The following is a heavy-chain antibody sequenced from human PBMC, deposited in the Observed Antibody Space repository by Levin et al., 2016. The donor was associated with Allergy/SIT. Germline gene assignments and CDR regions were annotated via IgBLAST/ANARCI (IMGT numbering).Heavy chain of an antibody. V-gene: IGHV1-3*01. CDR1: GYSFSDFA. CDR2: IKGGNGDT. Sequence: ASVKVSCKTSGYSFSDFAIYWVRQAPGQRLEWMGWIKGGNGDTRYSQKFQDRVTFTKDTSATTAYMELSSLRSDDTAVYYCARGIASGGTQYFDYWGQGTLVTVSS. CDR3: ARGIASGGTQYFDY. J-gene: IGHJ4*02. D-gene: IGHD6-13*01.